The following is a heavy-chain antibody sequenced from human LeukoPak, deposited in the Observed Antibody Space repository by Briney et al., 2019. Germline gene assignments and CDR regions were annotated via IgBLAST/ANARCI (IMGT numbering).Heavy chain of an antibody. D-gene: IGHD1-7*01. J-gene: IGHJ4*02. V-gene: IGHV3-74*01. CDR3: ATARNFRFEY. CDR1: GLTFRTTW. CDR2: MNGEGTTI. Sequence: GGSLRLSCATSGLTFRTTWMHWVRQAPGKGLMWASRMNGEGTTIDYADSVKGRFTVSRDYAKNTLFLQMNNLRTEDTALYFCATARNFRFEYWGQGSLVIVSA.